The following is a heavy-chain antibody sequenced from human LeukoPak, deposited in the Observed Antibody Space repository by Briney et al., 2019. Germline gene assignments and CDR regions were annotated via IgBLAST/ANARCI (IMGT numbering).Heavy chain of an antibody. CDR3: AREEIGYCSGGSCYSGDYFDY. J-gene: IGHJ4*02. D-gene: IGHD2-15*01. Sequence: SETLSLTCTGSGGSISSGGYYWSWIRQHPGKGLEWIGYIYYSGSTYYNPSLKSRVTISVDTSKNQFSLKLSSVTAADTAVYYCAREEIGYCSGGSCYSGDYFDYWGQGTLVTVSS. CDR1: GGSISSGGYY. V-gene: IGHV4-31*03. CDR2: IYYSGST.